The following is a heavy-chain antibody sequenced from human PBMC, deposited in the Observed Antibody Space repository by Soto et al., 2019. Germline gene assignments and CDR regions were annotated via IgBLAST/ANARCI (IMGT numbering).Heavy chain of an antibody. CDR2: ISASGTTI. CDR1: GLSFSDYD. CDR3: ARPACRGSPAYCGY. J-gene: IGHJ4*02. D-gene: IGHD3-16*01. V-gene: IGHV3-11*01. Sequence: GGSLRLSCAASGLSFSDYDMSWIRQAPGKGLEWLGYISASGTTISITDSVKGRFTISRDNAKNSLYLHMNSLRVDDAAVYYRARPACRGSPAYCGYWARRTLVTVSS.